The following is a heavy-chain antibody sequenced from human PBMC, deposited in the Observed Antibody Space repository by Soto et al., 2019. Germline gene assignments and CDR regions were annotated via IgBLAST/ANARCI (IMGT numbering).Heavy chain of an antibody. D-gene: IGHD3-22*01. Sequence: SETLSLTCTVSGDSISSGDYYWSWIRQPPGKGLEWIGYFYYTGSTNYNPSLKSRVTISIDASKNQFSLRLSSVTAADTAVYYCARSMHYSDGSNYSPFDYWGQGTLVTVSS. CDR3: ARSMHYSDGSNYSPFDY. CDR1: GDSISSGDYY. V-gene: IGHV4-61*08. J-gene: IGHJ4*02. CDR2: FYYTGST.